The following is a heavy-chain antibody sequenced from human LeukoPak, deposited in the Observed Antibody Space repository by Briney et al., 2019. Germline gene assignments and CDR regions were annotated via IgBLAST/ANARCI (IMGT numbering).Heavy chain of an antibody. CDR2: INPSGGST. Sequence: ASVKVSCKASGYTFTMYQIHWVRQAPGQGLEWMGIINPSGGSTSYAQKFQGRVTMTRDTSTSTVYMELSSLRSEDTAVYYCARDRVGKTRWFDPWGQGTLVTVSS. J-gene: IGHJ5*02. D-gene: IGHD1-26*01. CDR3: ARDRVGKTRWFDP. CDR1: GYTFTMYQ. V-gene: IGHV1-46*01.